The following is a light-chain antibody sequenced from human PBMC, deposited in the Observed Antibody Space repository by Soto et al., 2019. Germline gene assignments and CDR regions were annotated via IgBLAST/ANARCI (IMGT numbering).Light chain of an antibody. CDR2: GAS. J-gene: IGKJ5*01. CDR1: QSISSN. Sequence: EIVMTQSPATLSVSPGERATLSCRASQSISSNLAWYQQKPGQAPRLLIYGASTRATGIPTRFSGSGSGTEFTLTISSLQSEYFAVYYCQQHNNWPLAFGQGTRLEIK. CDR3: QQHNNWPLA. V-gene: IGKV3-15*01.